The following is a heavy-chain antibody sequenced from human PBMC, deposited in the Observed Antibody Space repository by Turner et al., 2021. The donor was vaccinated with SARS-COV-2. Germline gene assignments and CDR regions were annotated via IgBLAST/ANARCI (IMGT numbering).Heavy chain of an antibody. V-gene: IGHV4-39*01. CDR2: IYYSGST. D-gene: IGHD3-22*01. J-gene: IGHJ6*02. CDR3: ARRLVVQGTDDYSYYYGMDV. CDR1: GGSISSSSYY. Sequence: QLQLQESGPGLVKPSETLSLTCTVSGGSISSSSYYWGWIRQPPGKGLEWIGNIYYSGSTYDNPSLKSRVTISVDTSKNQFSLKLSSVTATDTAVYYCARRLVVQGTDDYSYYYGMDVWGQGTTVTVSS.